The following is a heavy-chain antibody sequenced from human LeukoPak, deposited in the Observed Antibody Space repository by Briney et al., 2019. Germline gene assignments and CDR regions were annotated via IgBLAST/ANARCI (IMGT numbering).Heavy chain of an antibody. CDR2: IYSGGTT. J-gene: IGHJ4*02. CDR3: TKLKGWYGEGYFDY. D-gene: IGHD3-10*01. V-gene: IGHV3-53*01. Sequence: GGSLRLSCAASGFTVSSNYMSWVRQPAGKGLEWVSVIYSGGTTFYADSVKGRFTISRDNSKNTLYLRMNSLRADDTAVYYCTKLKGWYGEGYFDYWGQGTLVTVSS. CDR1: GFTVSSNY.